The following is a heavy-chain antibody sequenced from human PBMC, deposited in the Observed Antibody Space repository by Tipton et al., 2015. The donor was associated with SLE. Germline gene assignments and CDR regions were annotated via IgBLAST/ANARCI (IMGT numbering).Heavy chain of an antibody. Sequence: TLSLTCTVSGGSISTDDYSWGWIRQPPGKGLEWIGGLYYGGSTYYNPSLKGRVTMSVDTSENQFSLKVHSVTAADTAVYYCARGSATWGSHWFDPWGQGTPVTVSS. D-gene: IGHD7-27*01. V-gene: IGHV4-39*07. CDR1: GGSISTDDYS. CDR2: LYYGGST. J-gene: IGHJ5*02. CDR3: ARGSATWGSHWFDP.